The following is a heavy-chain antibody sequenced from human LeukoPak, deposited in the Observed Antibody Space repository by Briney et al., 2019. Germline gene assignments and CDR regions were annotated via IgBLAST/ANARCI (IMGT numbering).Heavy chain of an antibody. J-gene: IGHJ6*04. CDR2: ISSSGSTI. CDR3: AELGITMIGGV. D-gene: IGHD3-10*02. Sequence: GGSLRLSCAASGFTFSSYEMNWARQAPGKGLEWVSYISSSGSTIYYADSVKGRFTISRDNSKNTLYLQMNSLRAEDTAVYYCAELGITMIGGVWGKGTTVTISS. V-gene: IGHV3-48*03. CDR1: GFTFSSYE.